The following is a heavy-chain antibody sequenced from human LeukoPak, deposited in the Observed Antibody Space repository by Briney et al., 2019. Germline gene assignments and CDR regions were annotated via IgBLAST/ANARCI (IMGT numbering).Heavy chain of an antibody. CDR3: ARDGKGGNRIGYYSDY. D-gene: IGHD1-14*01. CDR1: GFTFSSYE. CDR2: ISSSGTTK. J-gene: IGHJ4*02. V-gene: IGHV3-48*03. Sequence: GGSLRLSCAASGFTFSSYEMNWVRQAPGQGLEWVSYISSSGTTKYYADSVKGRFTISRDNAKNSLYLQMNSLRAEDTAVYYCARDGKGGNRIGYYSDYWGQGTLVTVSS.